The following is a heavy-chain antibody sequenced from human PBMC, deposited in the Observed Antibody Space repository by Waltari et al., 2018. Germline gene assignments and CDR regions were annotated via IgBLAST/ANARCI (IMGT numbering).Heavy chain of an antibody. CDR3: AREAPNYYYYMDV. CDR1: GFTFRSYS. CDR2: IGGNDGSI. J-gene: IGHJ6*03. V-gene: IGHV3-21*01. Sequence: EVQLVESGGGLVKPGGSLRLPCAASGFTFRSYSMNWVRQAPGKGLQWVASIGGNDGSIYYADSIKGRFTVSRDNARSSLFLQMNSLRADDTALYFCAREAPNYYYYMDVWGKGTTVTVSS.